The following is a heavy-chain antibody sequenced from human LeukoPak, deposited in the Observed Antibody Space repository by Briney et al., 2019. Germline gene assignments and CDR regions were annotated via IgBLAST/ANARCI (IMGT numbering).Heavy chain of an antibody. CDR2: IDWDDDK. J-gene: IGHJ4*02. Sequence: SGPTLVNPTQTLTLTCTFSGFSLSTSGMRVSWIRQPPGKALGWLARIDWDDDKFYSTSLKTRLTISNDTSKNQVVLTMTNMDPVDTPTYYCARARGYSSGFDCWGQGTLVTVSS. V-gene: IGHV2-70*04. D-gene: IGHD6-19*01. CDR1: GFSLSTSGMR. CDR3: ARARGYSSGFDC.